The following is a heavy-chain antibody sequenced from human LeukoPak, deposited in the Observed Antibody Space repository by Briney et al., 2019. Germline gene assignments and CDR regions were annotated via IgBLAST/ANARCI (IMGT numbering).Heavy chain of an antibody. J-gene: IGHJ6*03. D-gene: IGHD4-11*01. CDR1: GYSFTGYY. CDR3: ASGYSDYADYYNYYMDV. CDR2: INPDSGGT. Sequence: ASVKVSCKASGYSFTGYYMHWVRQAPGQGLEWMGWINPDSGGTNYAQKFQGRVTMTRDTSITTAYMELRRLTSDDTAVYYCASGYSDYADYYNYYMDVWGKGTTVTVSS. V-gene: IGHV1-2*02.